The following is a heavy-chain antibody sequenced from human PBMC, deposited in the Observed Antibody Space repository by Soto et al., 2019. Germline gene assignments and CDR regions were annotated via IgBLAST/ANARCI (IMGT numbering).Heavy chain of an antibody. V-gene: IGHV1-18*01. CDR1: GYTFTSYG. CDR2: ISAYNGNT. CDR3: ARVPQQLVLSWYFDL. J-gene: IGHJ2*01. Sequence: QVQLVQSGAEVKKPGASVKVSCKASGYTFTSYGISWVRQAPGQGLEWMGWISAYNGNTNYAQKLQGRVTMTTDTSTSTAYMELRSLRSDDTTVYYCARVPQQLVLSWYFDLWGRGTLVTVSS. D-gene: IGHD6-13*01.